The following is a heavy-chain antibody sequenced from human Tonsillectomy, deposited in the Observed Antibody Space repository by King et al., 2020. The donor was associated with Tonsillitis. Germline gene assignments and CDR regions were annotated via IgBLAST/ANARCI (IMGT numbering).Heavy chain of an antibody. V-gene: IGHV1-69*09. J-gene: IGHJ4*02. CDR3: ARAYSDYSSGWYYFDY. CDR1: GGSFSSYA. CDR2: IIPILGIA. D-gene: IGHD6-19*01. Sequence: QLVQSGAEVKKPGSSVKVSCKASGGSFSSYAFNWVRQAPGQGLEWMGRIIPILGIANYAQKFQGRVTITADKSTSTAYMELSSLRSEDTAVYYCARAYSDYSSGWYYFDYWGQGALVTVSS.